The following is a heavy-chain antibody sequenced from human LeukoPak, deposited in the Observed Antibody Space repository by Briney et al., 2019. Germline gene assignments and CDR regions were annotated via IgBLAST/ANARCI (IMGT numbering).Heavy chain of an antibody. CDR1: GFTFSSYS. V-gene: IGHV3-21*04. CDR3: AKGSISGVVLVPATCAPNDY. CDR2: ISSSSSYI. D-gene: IGHD2-15*01. J-gene: IGHJ4*02. Sequence: GGSLRLSCAASGFTFSSYSMNWGRQAPGKGLEGVSSISSSSSYIYYADSVKGRFTISRDNSKNTLYLQLNSLQVEDTAIYYCAKGSISGVVLVPATCAPNDYWGQGTLVTVSS.